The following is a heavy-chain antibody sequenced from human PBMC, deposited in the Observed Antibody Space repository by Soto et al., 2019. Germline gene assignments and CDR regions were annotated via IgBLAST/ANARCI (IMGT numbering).Heavy chain of an antibody. CDR3: ARVDRYSYGFDY. CDR1: GGSISRYY. Sequence: SETLSLTCTVSGGSISRYYWSWIRQPPGKGLEWIGYIYYSGSTNYNPSLKSRVTISVDTSKNQFSLKLSSVTAADTAVYYCARVDRYSYGFDYWGQGTLVTVSS. CDR2: IYYSGST. V-gene: IGHV4-59*01. D-gene: IGHD5-18*01. J-gene: IGHJ4*02.